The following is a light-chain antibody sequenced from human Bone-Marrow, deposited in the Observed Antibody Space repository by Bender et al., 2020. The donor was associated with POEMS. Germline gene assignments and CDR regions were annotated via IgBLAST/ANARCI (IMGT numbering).Light chain of an antibody. CDR3: SSYTTSSTVV. Sequence: QSALTQPPSASGSPGQSVTISCTGTSSDVGRYDYVSWYQQHPGKAPKLMIYEVTKRPSGVPDRFSGSKSGSAASLTISGLQAEDEADYYCSSYTTSSTVVFGGGTKLTVL. CDR2: EVT. CDR1: SSDVGRYDY. J-gene: IGLJ2*01. V-gene: IGLV2-8*01.